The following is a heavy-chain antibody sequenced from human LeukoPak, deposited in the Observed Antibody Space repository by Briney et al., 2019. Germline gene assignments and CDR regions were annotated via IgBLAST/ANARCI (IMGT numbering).Heavy chain of an antibody. J-gene: IGHJ4*02. Sequence: GGSLRLSCAASGLTVSSNCMSWVRQAPGKGLEWVSVITGSGGSTYYADSVKGRFTISRDNSKNTLYLQINSLGVEDTAVYYCARDQLGAVLYFDYWGQGTLVTVSS. V-gene: IGHV3-23*01. CDR1: GLTVSSNC. CDR3: ARDQLGAVLYFDY. CDR2: ITGSGGST. D-gene: IGHD1-1*01.